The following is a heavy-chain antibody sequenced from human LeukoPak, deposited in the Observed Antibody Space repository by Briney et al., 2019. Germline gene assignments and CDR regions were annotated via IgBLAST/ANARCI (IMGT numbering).Heavy chain of an antibody. CDR3: AKDFSYDSSGCIDY. CDR2: IRYDGGNK. J-gene: IGHJ4*02. V-gene: IGHV3-30*02. CDR1: GFTFSSYG. D-gene: IGHD3-22*01. Sequence: PGGSLRLSCAASGFTFSSYGMHWVRQAPGKGLEWVAFIRYDGGNKYYADSVKGRFTISRDNSKNTLYLQMNSLRAEDTAVYYCAKDFSYDSSGCIDYWGQGTLVTVSS.